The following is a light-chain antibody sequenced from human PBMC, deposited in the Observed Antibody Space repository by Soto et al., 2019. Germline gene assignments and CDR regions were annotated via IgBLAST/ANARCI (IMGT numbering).Light chain of an antibody. CDR1: HSISSS. J-gene: IGKJ1*01. Sequence: DIQMSQYPSTLSASVGDRVTITCRASHSISSSLAWYQQKPGKAPKVLIYEASSLERGVPSRFSGSGYGTDFTLTISSLQPDDFATYYCQQYDSYWTFGQGTKVEIK. CDR2: EAS. V-gene: IGKV1-5*03. CDR3: QQYDSYWT.